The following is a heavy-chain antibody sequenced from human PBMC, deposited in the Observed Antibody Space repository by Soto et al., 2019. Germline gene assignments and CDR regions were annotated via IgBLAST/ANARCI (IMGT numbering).Heavy chain of an antibody. CDR2: IYTKERT. V-gene: IGHV4-4*07. D-gene: IGHD3-16*01. CDR3: ARDDYKDGGNNWFDP. CDR1: VGSITNYY. J-gene: IGHJ5*02. Sequence: ETLSLTCTVSVGSITNYYWSWIRQPAGKGLEWIGRIYTKERTNYNLSFRNRVTMSVDTSKNQFSLKLDAVTAADTAVYYCARDDYKDGGNNWFDPWGQGTLVTVSS.